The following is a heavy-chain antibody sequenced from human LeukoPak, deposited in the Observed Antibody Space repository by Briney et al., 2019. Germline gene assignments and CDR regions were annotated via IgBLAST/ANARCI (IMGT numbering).Heavy chain of an antibody. CDR1: GGSISSYY. CDR3: ARETSSSWFDY. V-gene: IGHV4-59*01. CDR2: IYYSGST. Sequence: SETLSLTCTVSGGSISSYYWSWIRQPPGKGLEWIGYIYYSGSTNYNPSLKSRVTISVDTSTNQFSLKLSSVTAADTAVYYCARETSSSWFDYWGQGTLVTVSS. J-gene: IGHJ4*02. D-gene: IGHD6-13*01.